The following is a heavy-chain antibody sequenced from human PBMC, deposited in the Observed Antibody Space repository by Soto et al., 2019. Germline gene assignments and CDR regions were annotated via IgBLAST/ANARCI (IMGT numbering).Heavy chain of an antibody. CDR1: GFTFSSSA. J-gene: IGHJ4*02. CDR2: VSANGQGI. V-gene: IGHV3-23*01. D-gene: IGHD3-10*01. Sequence: ETLSLSCAASGFTFSSSAISWVRQAPGKGLEWVSAVSANGQGIYYADSVRGRFTISRDNSKNTVFLHMDSLSAEDTAVYYCAKDRHYPRDYFHYWGQGTLVTVSS. CDR3: AKDRHYPRDYFHY.